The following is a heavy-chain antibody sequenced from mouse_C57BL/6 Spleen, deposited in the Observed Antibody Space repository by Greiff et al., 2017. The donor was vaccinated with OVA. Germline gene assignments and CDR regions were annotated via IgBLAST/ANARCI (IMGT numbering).Heavy chain of an antibody. J-gene: IGHJ1*03. D-gene: IGHD1-1*01. CDR3: TRYYYGSSWYFDV. CDR1: GYTFTDYE. CDR2: IDPETGGT. Sequence: VKLMESGAELVRPGASVTLSCKASGYTFTDYEMHWVKQTPVHGLEWIGAIDPETGGTAYNQKFKGKAILTADKSSSTAYMELRSLTSEDSAVYYCTRYYYGSSWYFDVWGTGTTVTVSS. V-gene: IGHV1-15*01.